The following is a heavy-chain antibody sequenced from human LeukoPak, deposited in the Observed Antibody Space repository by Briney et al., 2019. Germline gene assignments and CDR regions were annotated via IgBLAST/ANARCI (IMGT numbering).Heavy chain of an antibody. CDR2: IYPGDSDT. Sequence: GESLKISCKGSGYSFTASWIGWVRQMPGKGLEWMGIIYPGDSDTRYSPSFQGQVTISADKSISTAYLQWSSLKASDTAMYYCARRTDREHCSGGSCGTFGYWGQGTLVTVSS. V-gene: IGHV5-51*01. D-gene: IGHD2-15*01. CDR1: GYSFTASW. J-gene: IGHJ4*02. CDR3: ARRTDREHCSGGSCGTFGY.